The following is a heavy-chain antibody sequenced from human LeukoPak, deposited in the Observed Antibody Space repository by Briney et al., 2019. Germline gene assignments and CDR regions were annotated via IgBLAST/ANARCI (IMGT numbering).Heavy chain of an antibody. CDR1: GDSVSSTNYY. CDR2: IRYSESA. CDR3: ATQDSSHY. J-gene: IGHJ4*02. V-gene: IGHV4-39*01. D-gene: IGHD3-22*01. Sequence: PSETLSITCTVSGDSVSSTNYYWGWIRQPPGRGLEWIASIRYSESAYYSPSLKSRATISVDTSKNQFSLRLRSLTATDTAVYYCATQDSSHYWGQGTRVTVSS.